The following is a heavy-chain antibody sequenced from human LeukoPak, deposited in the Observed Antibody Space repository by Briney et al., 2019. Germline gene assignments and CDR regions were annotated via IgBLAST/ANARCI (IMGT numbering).Heavy chain of an antibody. V-gene: IGHV4-34*01. CDR2: INHSGTT. J-gene: IGHJ4*02. D-gene: IGHD3-16*02. CDR1: GVSFSDYY. CDR3: ASHSSSGSYRYTGSFDS. Sequence: PSETLSLTCAVYGVSFSDYYWSWLRQPPGKGLEWIGEINHSGTTNYSPSLKSRVSISVDTSKNQFSLKLNSVTAADAAMYYCASHSSSGSYRYTGSFDSWGQGMLVNVSS.